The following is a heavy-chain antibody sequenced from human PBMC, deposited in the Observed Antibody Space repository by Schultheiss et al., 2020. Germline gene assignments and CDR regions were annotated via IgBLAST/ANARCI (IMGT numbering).Heavy chain of an antibody. Sequence: SETLSLTCAVYGGSFSGYYWSWIRQPPGKGLEWIGEINHSGSTNYNPSLKSRVTISVDTSKNQFSLKLSSVTAADTAVYYCARTKLLWGGYYYYYGMDVWGQGTTVTVSS. CDR1: GGSFSGYY. V-gene: IGHV4-34*01. D-gene: IGHD2-2*01. CDR2: INHSGST. CDR3: ARTKLLWGGYYYYYGMDV. J-gene: IGHJ6*02.